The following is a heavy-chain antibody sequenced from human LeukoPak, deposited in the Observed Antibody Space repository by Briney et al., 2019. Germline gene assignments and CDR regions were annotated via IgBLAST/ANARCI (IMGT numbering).Heavy chain of an antibody. CDR2: IYYSGST. Sequence: SETLSLTCTVSGGSISSGDYYWSWIRQPPGKGLEWIGYIYYSGSTYYNPSLKSRVTISVDTSKNQFSLKLSSVTAADTAVYYCARGPQADYYDSSGYSHWGQGTLVTVSS. CDR3: ARGPQADYYDSSGYSH. D-gene: IGHD3-22*01. CDR1: GGSISSGDYY. J-gene: IGHJ4*02. V-gene: IGHV4-30-4*01.